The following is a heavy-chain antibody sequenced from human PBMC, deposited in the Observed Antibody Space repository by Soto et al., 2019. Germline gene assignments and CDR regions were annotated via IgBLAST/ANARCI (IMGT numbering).Heavy chain of an antibody. D-gene: IGHD6-13*01. CDR1: GGYISGGYYS. CDR3: ARARAAAETQQDYGMDV. J-gene: IGHJ6*02. V-gene: IGHV3-7*03. Sequence: PSESLSLTCAVSGGYISGGYYSWSWVRQAPGKGLEWVANIKQDGSEKYYVDSVKGRFTISRDNAKNSLYLQMNSLRAEDTAVYYCARARAAAETQQDYGMDVWGQGTTVTVSS. CDR2: IKQDGSEK.